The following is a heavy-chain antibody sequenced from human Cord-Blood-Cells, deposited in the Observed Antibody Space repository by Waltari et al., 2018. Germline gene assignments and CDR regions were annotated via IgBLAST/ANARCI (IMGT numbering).Heavy chain of an antibody. D-gene: IGHD6-19*01. CDR2: VIPVLGTA. CDR1: GGTFSSYA. V-gene: IGHV1-69*06. CDR3: ARSYSSGWYNY. Sequence: QVQLVQSGAEVKKLGSSVKVSCKASGGTFSSYAISWVRQAPGKGLEWRGGVIPVLGTANYAQKFQGRVTITADKSTSTAYMELSSLRSEDTAVYYCARSYSSGWYNYWGQGTLVTVSS. J-gene: IGHJ4*02.